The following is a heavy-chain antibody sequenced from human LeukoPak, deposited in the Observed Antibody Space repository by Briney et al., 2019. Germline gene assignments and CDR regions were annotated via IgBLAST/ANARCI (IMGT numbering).Heavy chain of an antibody. CDR1: GFTFSSYG. Sequence: GGSLRLSCEASGFTFSSYGMHWAPQAPGKGLEWVPVISYDGSNKYYADSVKGRFTISRDNSKNTLYLQMNSLRAEDTAVYYCAKTSRYCSSTSCPRPYYYYYGMDVWGKGTTVTVSS. J-gene: IGHJ6*04. CDR2: ISYDGSNK. D-gene: IGHD2-2*01. CDR3: AKTSRYCSSTSCPRPYYYYYGMDV. V-gene: IGHV3-30*18.